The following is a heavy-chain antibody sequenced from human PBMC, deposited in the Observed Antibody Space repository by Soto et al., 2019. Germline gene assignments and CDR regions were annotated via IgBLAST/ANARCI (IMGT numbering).Heavy chain of an antibody. CDR2: IIPIFSSR. CDR1: RDTFNKYA. D-gene: IGHD3-16*01. CDR3: ARGETYLGV. Sequence: QVQLVQSGAEVTQPGSSVKVSCKTSRDTFNKYAFNWVRQAPGQGREWMGWIIPIFSSRNSAEKFQGRVTITAADCTSTAYMELRSLRCEDTAVYYCARGETYLGVWGQGTTVTVSS. V-gene: IGHV1-69*19. J-gene: IGHJ6*02.